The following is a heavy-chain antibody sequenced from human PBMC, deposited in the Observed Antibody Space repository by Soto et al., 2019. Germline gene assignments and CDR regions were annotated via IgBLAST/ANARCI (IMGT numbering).Heavy chain of an antibody. CDR3: AKEEVVVVVAAISAVAGNYYYYYMDV. D-gene: IGHD2-15*01. CDR1: GFTFSSYA. V-gene: IGHV3-23*01. Sequence: GGSLRLSCAASGFTFSSYAMSWVRQAPGKGLEWVSAISGSGGSTYYTDSVKGRFTISRDNSKNTLYLQMNSLRAEDTAVYYCAKEEVVVVVAAISAVAGNYYYYYMDVWGKGTTVTVSS. CDR2: ISGSGGST. J-gene: IGHJ6*03.